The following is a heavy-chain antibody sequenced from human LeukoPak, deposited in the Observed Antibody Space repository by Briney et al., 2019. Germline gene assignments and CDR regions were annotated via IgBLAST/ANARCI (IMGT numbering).Heavy chain of an antibody. D-gene: IGHD2-2*01. Sequence: ASETLSLTCAVSGYSISSGYYWGWIRQPPRKGLEWIVSFYHSGSTYYSPSLKSRVTISVDTSKNQFSLKLSSVTAADTAVYYCARYCSSTSCHYYYGMDVWGQGTTVTVSS. CDR1: GYSISSGYY. CDR3: ARYCSSTSCHYYYGMDV. V-gene: IGHV4-38-2*01. CDR2: FYHSGST. J-gene: IGHJ6*02.